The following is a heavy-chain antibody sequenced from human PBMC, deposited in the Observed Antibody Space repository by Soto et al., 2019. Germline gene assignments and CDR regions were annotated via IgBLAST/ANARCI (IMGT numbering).Heavy chain of an antibody. D-gene: IGHD2-8*01. V-gene: IGHV1-3*01. CDR2: INAGNGNT. CDR3: ARLGYCTNGVCHGYYYYYMDV. Sequence: ASVKVSCKASGYTFTSYAMHWVRQAPGQRLEWMGWINAGNGNTKYSQKFQGRVTITRDTSASTAYMELSSLRSEDTAVYYCARLGYCTNGVCHGYYYYYMDVWGKGTTVTVSS. CDR1: GYTFTSYA. J-gene: IGHJ6*03.